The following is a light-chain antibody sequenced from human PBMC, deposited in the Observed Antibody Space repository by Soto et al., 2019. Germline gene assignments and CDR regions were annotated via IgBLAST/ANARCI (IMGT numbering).Light chain of an antibody. CDR3: QTWGTGTPVV. CDR1: SGHSSYA. Sequence: QLVLTQSPSASASLGASVTLTCTLSSGHSSYAIAWHQQQPEKGPRYLMKLNSDGSHSKGDGIPDRFSGSSSGAERYLTISSLQSEDEADYYCQTWGTGTPVVLGGGTKLTVL. J-gene: IGLJ2*01. CDR2: LNSDGSH. V-gene: IGLV4-69*01.